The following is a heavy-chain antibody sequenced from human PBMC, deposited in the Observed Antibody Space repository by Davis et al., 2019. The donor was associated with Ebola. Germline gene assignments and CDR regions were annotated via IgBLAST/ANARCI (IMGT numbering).Heavy chain of an antibody. D-gene: IGHD1-26*01. CDR3: VTFPTSGSHYGFQGG. Sequence: GESLKISCVASGFTFSSNWMHWVRQAPGKGLVWVSRINSDGSTINYADSVKGRFTISRDNAKNTLYLQMNSLRAEDTAVYYCVTFPTSGSHYGFQGGWGQGTLVTVSS. V-gene: IGHV3-74*01. J-gene: IGHJ4*02. CDR1: GFTFSSNW. CDR2: INSDGSTI.